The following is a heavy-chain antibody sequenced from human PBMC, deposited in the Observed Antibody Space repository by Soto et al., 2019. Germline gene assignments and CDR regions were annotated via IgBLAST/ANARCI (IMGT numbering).Heavy chain of an antibody. CDR2: MNPNSGNT. CDR3: ARGYDSSGYYRVGFDI. CDR1: GYTFTSYD. V-gene: IGHV1-8*01. D-gene: IGHD3-22*01. Sequence: ASVKVSCKASGYTFTSYDINWVRQATGQGLEWMGWMNPNSGNTGYAQKFQGRVTMTRNTSISTAYMELSSLRSEDTAVYYCARGYDSSGYYRVGFDIWGQGTMVTVSS. J-gene: IGHJ3*02.